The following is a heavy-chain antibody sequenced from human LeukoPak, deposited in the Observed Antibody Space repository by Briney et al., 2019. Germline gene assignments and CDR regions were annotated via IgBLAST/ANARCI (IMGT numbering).Heavy chain of an antibody. D-gene: IGHD3-10*01. J-gene: IGHJ5*02. CDR1: GGSINSYY. Sequence: SETLSHNCTVSGGSINSYYWSWIRQPPGKGLECIGYIHYTGSTNYNPSLKSRVTISVDTSKSQFSLKLSSVTAADTAIYYCARGGYYGSGNDFRFDPWGQGTLVTVSS. V-gene: IGHV4-59*01. CDR3: ARGGYYGSGNDFRFDP. CDR2: IHYTGST.